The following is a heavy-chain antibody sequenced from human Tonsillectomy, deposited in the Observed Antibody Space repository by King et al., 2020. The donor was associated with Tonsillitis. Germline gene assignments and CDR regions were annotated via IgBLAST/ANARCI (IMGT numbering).Heavy chain of an antibody. V-gene: IGHV5-51*06. J-gene: IGHJ4*02. CDR2: IFPGDSDT. CDR1: GYSFSSYW. Sequence: VQLVESGAEVKKPGESLKISCKGSGYSFSSYWIGWVRQMPGKGLEWMGIIFPGDSDTRNSPSFQGQVNISVDRSINTAYLQWSSLKASDTAMYYCARLMDYGDYALLDYWGQGTLVTVSS. D-gene: IGHD4-17*01. CDR3: ARLMDYGDYALLDY.